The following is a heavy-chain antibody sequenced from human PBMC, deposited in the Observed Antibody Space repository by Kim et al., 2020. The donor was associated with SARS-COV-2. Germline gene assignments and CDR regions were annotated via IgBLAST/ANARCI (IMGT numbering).Heavy chain of an antibody. D-gene: IGHD3-16*01. Sequence: DSLKGRFTIPRDNAKNSLYLQMNSLRAEDTALYYCAKDLGRGAGALGVDYWGQGTLVTVSS. CDR3: AKDLGRGAGALGVDY. V-gene: IGHV3-9*01. J-gene: IGHJ4*02.